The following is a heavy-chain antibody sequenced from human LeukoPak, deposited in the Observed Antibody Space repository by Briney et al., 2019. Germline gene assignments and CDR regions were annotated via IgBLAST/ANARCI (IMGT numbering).Heavy chain of an antibody. V-gene: IGHV3-48*02. CDR1: GFSFSSYS. Sequence: GGSLRLSCAASGFSFSSYSMNWVRQAPGKGLEWVSYISSSSSTIYYADSVKGRFTISRDNAKNSLYLQMNSLRDEDTAVYYCARASYYDFWSGYSSDYYYYMDVWGKGTTVTVSS. J-gene: IGHJ6*03. CDR2: ISSSSSTI. D-gene: IGHD3-3*01. CDR3: ARASYYDFWSGYSSDYYYYMDV.